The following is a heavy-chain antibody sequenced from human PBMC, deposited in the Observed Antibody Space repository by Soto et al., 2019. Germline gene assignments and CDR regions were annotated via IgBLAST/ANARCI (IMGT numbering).Heavy chain of an antibody. Sequence: SGPTLVNPTQTLTLTCSFSGFSLTTDGVGVGWVRQPPGKALEWLALIFWDDDKRYNSSLRSRLTITKATSKNQVVLTLTNMDPVDTATYYCAHRRDATVRVPAAISAWFDPWGQGTQVTVSS. V-gene: IGHV2-5*02. CDR3: AHRRDATVRVPAAISAWFDP. CDR2: IFWDDDK. CDR1: GFSLTTDGVG. J-gene: IGHJ5*02. D-gene: IGHD2-2*01.